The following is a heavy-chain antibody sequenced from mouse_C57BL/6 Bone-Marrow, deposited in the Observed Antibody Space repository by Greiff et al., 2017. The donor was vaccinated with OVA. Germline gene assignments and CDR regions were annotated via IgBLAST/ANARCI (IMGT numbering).Heavy chain of an antibody. Sequence: QVQLQQPGAELVRPGTSVKLSCKASGYTFTSYWMHWVKQRPGQGLEWIGVIDPSDSYTNYNQKFKGKATLTVDTSSSTAYMQLSSLTSEDSAVYYCAPFIPTVVAPFDYWGQGTTLTVSS. J-gene: IGHJ2*01. V-gene: IGHV1-59*01. CDR3: APFIPTVVAPFDY. D-gene: IGHD1-1*01. CDR2: IDPSDSYT. CDR1: GYTFTSYW.